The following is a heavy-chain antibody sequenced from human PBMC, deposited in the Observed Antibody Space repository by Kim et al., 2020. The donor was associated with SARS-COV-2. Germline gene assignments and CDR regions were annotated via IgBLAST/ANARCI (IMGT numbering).Heavy chain of an antibody. CDR1: GFTFSSYA. CDR3: AKAIVATIRGALDY. CDR2: ISGSGGST. V-gene: IGHV3-23*01. D-gene: IGHD5-12*01. J-gene: IGHJ4*02. Sequence: GGSLRLSCAASGFTFSSYAMSWVRQAPGKGLEWVSAISGSGGSTYYADSVKGRFTISRDNSKNTLYLQMNSLRAEDTAVYYCAKAIVATIRGALDYWGQGTLVTVSS.